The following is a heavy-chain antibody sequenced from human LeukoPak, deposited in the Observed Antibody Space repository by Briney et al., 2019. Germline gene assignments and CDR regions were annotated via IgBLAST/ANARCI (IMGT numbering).Heavy chain of an antibody. CDR1: GFTFSSYW. D-gene: IGHD6-19*01. V-gene: IGHV3-74*01. CDR2: INADGSST. Sequence: GGSLRPSCAASGFTFSSYWMHWVRQAPGKGLVWVSRINADGSSTSYADSVKGRFTISRDNAKNTLYLQMNSLRAEDTAVYYCAPSSLTYSSGWYGYWGQGTLVTVSS. CDR3: APSSLTYSSGWYGY. J-gene: IGHJ4*02.